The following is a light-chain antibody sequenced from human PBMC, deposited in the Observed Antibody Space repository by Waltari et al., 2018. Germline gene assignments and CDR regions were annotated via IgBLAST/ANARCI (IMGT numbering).Light chain of an antibody. J-gene: IGKJ3*01. CDR1: ENVNNY. CDR3: QHNYGTPFT. CDR2: KAS. V-gene: IGKV1-39*01. Sequence: DIQTTQSPSSLSASVGDRVTITCRASENVNNYLNWYQQKPGKAPNLLIYKASILQSGVPSRFSGSGSGTDYTFTISSLQSEDVATYYCQHNYGTPFTFGPGTKLDIK.